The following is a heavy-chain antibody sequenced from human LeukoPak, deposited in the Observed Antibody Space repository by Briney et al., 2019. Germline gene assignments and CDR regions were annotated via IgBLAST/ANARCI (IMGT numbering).Heavy chain of an antibody. CDR3: ARDGDSSDYYYYYYMDV. CDR2: IYTSGST. D-gene: IGHD3-22*01. CDR1: GVSISSYY. J-gene: IGHJ6*03. Sequence: PSETLSLTCTVSGVSISSYYWSWIRQPAGKGLEWIGRIYTSGSTNYNPSLKSRVTISVDKSKNQFSLKLSSVTAADTAVYYCARDGDSSDYYYYYYMDVWGKGTTVTVSS. V-gene: IGHV4-4*07.